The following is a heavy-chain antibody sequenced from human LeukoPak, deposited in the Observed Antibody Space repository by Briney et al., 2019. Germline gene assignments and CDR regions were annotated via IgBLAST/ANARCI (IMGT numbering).Heavy chain of an antibody. J-gene: IGHJ4*02. V-gene: IGHV1-69*13. CDR1: GGTFSSYA. CDR3: ERGIQLWLSDY. CDR2: LILIFATA. D-gene: IGHD5-18*01. Sequence: ASVKVSCKASGGTFSSYAISWVRQAPGQRLECVGELILIFATANYAQKFQGGVMITAEDSTGIAYMERRRLRSEDKVVYYCERGIQLWLSDYWGQGTLVTVSS.